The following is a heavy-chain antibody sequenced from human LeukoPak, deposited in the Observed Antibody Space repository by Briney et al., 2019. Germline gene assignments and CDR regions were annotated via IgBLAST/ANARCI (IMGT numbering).Heavy chain of an antibody. CDR1: GYTFTNYY. Sequence: ASVKVSCKASGYTFTNYYLHWVRQAPGQGLELMGIINPRDGTTTYAQKFRGRLTMTRDTSTVYMELSSLRSGDTAVYYCARGISVGVHDYWGQGTLVSVSS. CDR2: INPRDGTT. J-gene: IGHJ4*02. D-gene: IGHD6-19*01. V-gene: IGHV1-46*01. CDR3: ARGISVGVHDY.